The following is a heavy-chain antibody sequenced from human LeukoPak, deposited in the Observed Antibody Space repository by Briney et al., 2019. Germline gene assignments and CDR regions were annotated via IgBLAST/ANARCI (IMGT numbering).Heavy chain of an antibody. Sequence: ASVKVSCKASGYTFTSYDINWVRQATGQGLEWMGWMNPNSGNTGYAQKFQGRVTMTRNTSISTAYMELSSLRSEDTAVYYCARGRHLVYSSSWYNDYWGQGTLVTVSS. D-gene: IGHD6-13*01. CDR1: GYTFTSYD. V-gene: IGHV1-8*01. CDR2: MNPNSGNT. J-gene: IGHJ4*02. CDR3: ARGRHLVYSSSWYNDY.